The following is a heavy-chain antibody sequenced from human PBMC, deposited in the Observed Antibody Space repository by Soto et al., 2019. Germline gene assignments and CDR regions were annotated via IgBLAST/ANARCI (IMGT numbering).Heavy chain of an antibody. Sequence: QVQLVESGGGVVQPGRSLRLSCAASGFTFSSYGMHWVRQAPGKGLEWVAVIWYDGSNKYYADSVKGRFTISRDNSKNTLYLQMNSLRAEDTAVYYCARGDSSGYYSFDYWGQGTLVTVSS. V-gene: IGHV3-33*01. CDR2: IWYDGSNK. CDR1: GFTFSSYG. J-gene: IGHJ4*02. D-gene: IGHD3-22*01. CDR3: ARGDSSGYYSFDY.